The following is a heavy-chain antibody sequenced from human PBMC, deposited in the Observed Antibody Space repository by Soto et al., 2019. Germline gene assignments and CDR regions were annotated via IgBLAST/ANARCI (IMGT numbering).Heavy chain of an antibody. V-gene: IGHV3-23*01. CDR3: AKPNYYGSGNYYSSFDY. CDR2: ISGSGGSA. D-gene: IGHD3-10*01. CDR1: GFTFSNYA. Sequence: GGSLRLSCAASGFTFSNYAMSWVRQAPGKGLEWVSTISGSGGSAYYAESVKGRFTISRDNSKNTVYLLVNSLRAEDTAVYYCAKPNYYGSGNYYSSFDYWGQGTLVTVSS. J-gene: IGHJ4*02.